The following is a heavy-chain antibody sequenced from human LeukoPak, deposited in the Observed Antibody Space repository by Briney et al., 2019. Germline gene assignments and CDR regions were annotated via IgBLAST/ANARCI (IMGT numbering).Heavy chain of an antibody. CDR2: IYYSGST. CDR3: ARGGYGSGSYYNY. Sequence: RPSETLSLTCTVSGGSVSPYYWSWTRQPPGKGLEWIGYIYYSGSTNYNPSLKSRVTISVDTSKNHFSLKLSSVTAADTAVYYCARGGYGSGSYYNYWGQGTLVTVSS. D-gene: IGHD3-10*01. CDR1: GGSVSPYY. J-gene: IGHJ4*02. V-gene: IGHV4-59*02.